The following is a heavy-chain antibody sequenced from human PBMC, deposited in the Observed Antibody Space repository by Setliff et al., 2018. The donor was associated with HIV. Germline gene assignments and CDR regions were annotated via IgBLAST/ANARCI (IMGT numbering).Heavy chain of an antibody. D-gene: IGHD2-15*01. J-gene: IGHJ3*02. CDR2: IRHSGYT. V-gene: IGHV4-59*08. Sequence: SETLSLTCNVSGGSIGSYHWAWIRQSPGKGLEYIGNIRHSGYTNYNPSLKSRLNMSVDTSNYQISLKLSSVTAADTAVYYCARASSRLNCSGGSCYRAPYAFDIWGQGTMVTVSS. CDR1: GGSIGSYH. CDR3: ARASSRLNCSGGSCYRAPYAFDI.